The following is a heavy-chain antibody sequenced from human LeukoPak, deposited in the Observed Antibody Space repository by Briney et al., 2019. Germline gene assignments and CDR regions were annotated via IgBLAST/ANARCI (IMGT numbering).Heavy chain of an antibody. V-gene: IGHV3-23*01. D-gene: IGHD1-26*01. CDR1: GFTFSSYA. Sequence: GRSLRLSCAASGFTFSSYAMSWVRQAPGKGLEWVSAISGSGGSTYYADSVKGRFTISRDNSKNTLYLQMNSLRAEDTAVYYCAKRYSGSSGLYNFDYWGQGTLVTVSS. J-gene: IGHJ4*02. CDR2: ISGSGGST. CDR3: AKRYSGSSGLYNFDY.